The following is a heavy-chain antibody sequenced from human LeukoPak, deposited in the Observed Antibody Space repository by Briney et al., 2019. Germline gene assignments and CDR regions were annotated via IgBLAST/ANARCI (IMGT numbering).Heavy chain of an antibody. V-gene: IGHV3-7*01. J-gene: IGHJ4*02. CDR3: ARDLPIYYDSSGSPFDY. D-gene: IGHD3-22*01. CDR1: GFTFSSYW. CDR2: IKQDGSEK. Sequence: PGGSLRLSCAASGFTFSSYWMSWVRQAPGKGLEGVANIKQDGSEKYYMDSVKGRFTISRDNAKNSLYLQMNSLRAEDTAVYYCARDLPIYYDSSGSPFDYWGQGTLVTVSS.